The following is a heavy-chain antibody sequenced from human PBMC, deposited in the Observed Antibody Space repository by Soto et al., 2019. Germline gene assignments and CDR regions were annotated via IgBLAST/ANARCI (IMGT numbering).Heavy chain of an antibody. CDR1: GFTFSNAW. Sequence: PGGSLRLSCAASGFTFSNAWMSWVRQAPGKGLEWVGRIKSKTDGGTTDYAAPVKGRFTISRDDSKNTLYLQMNSLKTEDTAVYYCTTDRLNYYHSSGYYKLGYFDYWGQGTLVSVSS. J-gene: IGHJ4*02. V-gene: IGHV3-15*01. D-gene: IGHD3-22*01. CDR3: TTDRLNYYHSSGYYKLGYFDY. CDR2: IKSKTDGGTT.